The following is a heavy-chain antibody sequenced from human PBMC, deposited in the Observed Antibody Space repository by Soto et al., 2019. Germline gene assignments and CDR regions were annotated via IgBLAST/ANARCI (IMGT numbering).Heavy chain of an antibody. CDR3: ARGVPGGHGDY. D-gene: IGHD2-15*01. CDR1: GYTFPMYY. J-gene: IGHJ4*02. V-gene: IGHV1-46*01. CDR2: INPTAGST. Sequence: QVELVQSGAEVKKPGASVKVSCKASGYTFPMYYIQWVRQAPGQGLEWMGMINPTAGSTDYAQKFQGRGTMPRDTSTRTVYMELSSLRSEDTAVYYCARGVPGGHGDYWGQGTLVTVSS.